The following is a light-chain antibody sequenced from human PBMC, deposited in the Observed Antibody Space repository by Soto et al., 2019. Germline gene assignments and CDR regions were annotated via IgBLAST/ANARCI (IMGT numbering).Light chain of an antibody. CDR2: GAS. CDR3: QQYNNWPPLT. CDR1: QSVSGN. V-gene: IGKV3-15*01. J-gene: IGKJ4*01. Sequence: EIVMTQSPATLSVSPGERATLSCRASQSVSGNLAWYQQKPGQAPRLLIYGASTRATGIPARFSGSGSGTEFTLTISSLQSDDFAFYYCQQYNNWPPLTFGGGTKVEIK.